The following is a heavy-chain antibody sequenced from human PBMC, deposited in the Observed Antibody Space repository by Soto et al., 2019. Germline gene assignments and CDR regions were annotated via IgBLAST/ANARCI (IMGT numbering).Heavy chain of an antibody. CDR3: AKVLSSGSYSGALEY. CDR2: ISASGGST. D-gene: IGHD1-26*01. Sequence: GGSLRLSCVASGFSITSFAMSWVCQAPGKGLEWASAISASGGSTYADSVKGRFTISRDNSKNTLYLQMNSLRVEDTAVYYCAKVLSSGSYSGALEYWGQGALVTVSS. V-gene: IGHV3-23*01. CDR1: GFSITSFA. J-gene: IGHJ4*02.